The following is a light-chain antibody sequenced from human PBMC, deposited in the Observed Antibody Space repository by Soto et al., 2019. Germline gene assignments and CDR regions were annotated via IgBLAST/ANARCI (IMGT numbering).Light chain of an antibody. CDR3: KQSFRSPIT. J-gene: IGKJ5*01. CDR2: VAF. CDR1: QSIALS. V-gene: IGKV1-39*01. Sequence: DIQMPQSPSSLSASVGATVPMTCRASQSIALSVNWYQQKPGKAPKLLIYVAFTLESGVPSRFSGSGSGTEFTLTIRSLQPEDFATYYCKQSFRSPITVGQGTRLEIK.